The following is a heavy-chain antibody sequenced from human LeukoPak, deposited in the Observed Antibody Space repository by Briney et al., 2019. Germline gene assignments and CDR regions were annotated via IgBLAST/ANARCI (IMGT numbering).Heavy chain of an antibody. CDR2: ISWNSGSI. J-gene: IGHJ4*02. V-gene: IGHV3-9*01. CDR1: GFTFDDYA. D-gene: IGHD2-8*01. CDR3: AKDMGHIVLVVYASGGFDY. Sequence: PGGSLRLSCAASGFTFDDYAMHWVRQAPGKGLEWVSGISWNSGSIGYADSVKGRFTISRDNAKNSLYLQMNSLRAEDTALYYCAKDMGHIVLVVYASGGFDYWGQGTLVTVSS.